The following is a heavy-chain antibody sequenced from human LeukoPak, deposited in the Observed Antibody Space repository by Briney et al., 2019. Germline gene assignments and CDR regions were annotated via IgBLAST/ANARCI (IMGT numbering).Heavy chain of an antibody. V-gene: IGHV3-9*01. J-gene: IGHJ3*02. CDR2: ISWNSGSI. Sequence: GGSLRLSCAASGFTFSSYSMNWVRQAPGKGLKWVSGISWNSGSIGYADSVKGRFTISRDNAKNSLYLQMNSLRAEDTAFYYCAKDQYTRDWDAFDIWGQGTMVTVSS. CDR1: GFTFSSYS. CDR3: AKDQYTRDWDAFDI. D-gene: IGHD3/OR15-3a*01.